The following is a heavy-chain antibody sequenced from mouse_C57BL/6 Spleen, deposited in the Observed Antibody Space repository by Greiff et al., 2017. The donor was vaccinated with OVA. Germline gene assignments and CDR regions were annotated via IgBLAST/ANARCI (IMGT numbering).Heavy chain of an antibody. V-gene: IGHV1-59*01. CDR2: IDPSDSYT. CDR1: GYTFTSYW. D-gene: IGHD2-3*01. J-gene: IGHJ4*01. CDR3: ARYPYDGYYGGAMDY. Sequence: VQLQQPGAELVRPGTSVKLSCKASGYTFTSYWMHWVKQRPGQGLEWIGVIDPSDSYTNYNQKFKGKATLTVDTSSSTAYMQLSSLTSEDSAVYYCARYPYDGYYGGAMDYWGKGTSVTVSS.